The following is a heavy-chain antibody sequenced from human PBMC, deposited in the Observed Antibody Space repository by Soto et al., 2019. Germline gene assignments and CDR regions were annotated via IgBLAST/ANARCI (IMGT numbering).Heavy chain of an antibody. D-gene: IGHD3-16*01. CDR1: GYTFTRYG. V-gene: IGHV1-18*01. CDR3: AMVDVYVTPSPQDV. CDR2: INTYNGNT. Sequence: QVQLVQSGAEVKNPGASVKVSCKASGYTFTRYGIGWARQAPGQGLEWMGWINTYNGNTNYAQNVQGRVTLTTDTPXSTADMELRSLRSNDTAIYYCAMVDVYVTPSPQDVWGQGTTVIVSS. J-gene: IGHJ6*02.